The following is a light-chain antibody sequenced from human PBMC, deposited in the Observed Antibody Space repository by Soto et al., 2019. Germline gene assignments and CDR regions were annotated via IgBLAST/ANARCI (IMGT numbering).Light chain of an antibody. CDR2: LNSDGSH. V-gene: IGLV4-69*01. CDR1: SGHNSYA. CDR3: QTWGTGILVI. J-gene: IGLJ2*01. Sequence: QPVLTQSPSASASLGASVKLTCTLSSGHNSYAIAWHQQQPEKGPRYLMKLNSDGSHTKGDGIPDRFSGSSSGAERYLTISSLQSEDEADYYCQTWGTGILVIFGGGTQLTVL.